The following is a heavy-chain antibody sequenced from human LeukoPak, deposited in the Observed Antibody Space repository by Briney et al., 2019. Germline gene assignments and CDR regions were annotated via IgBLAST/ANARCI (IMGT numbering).Heavy chain of an antibody. D-gene: IGHD3-10*01. CDR2: IYPGDSDT. Sequence: GASLQISGEGAGSIFTSYWIGGGRPLAGKGQEGMGIIYPGDSDTKDSPSFQGQVTISADQSISTAYLQWSSLKASDTAMYYCARHNGSGSYYNHYYYYYGMDVWGQGTTVTVS. CDR3: ARHNGSGSYYNHYYYYYGMDV. CDR1: GSIFTSYW. V-gene: IGHV5-51*01. J-gene: IGHJ6*02.